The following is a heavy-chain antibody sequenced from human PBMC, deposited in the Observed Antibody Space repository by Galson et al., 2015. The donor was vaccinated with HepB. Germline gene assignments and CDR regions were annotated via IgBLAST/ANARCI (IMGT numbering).Heavy chain of an antibody. CDR3: ARVRRSLAARPSRYFDY. CDR2: ISSSGSTI. V-gene: IGHV3-48*04. J-gene: IGHJ4*02. Sequence: SLRLSCAASGFTFSSYSMNWVRQAPGKGLEWVSYISSSGSTIYYADSVKGRFTISRDNAKNSLYLQMNSLRAEDTAVYYCARVRRSLAARPSRYFDYWGQGTLVTVSS. CDR1: GFTFSSYS. D-gene: IGHD6-6*01.